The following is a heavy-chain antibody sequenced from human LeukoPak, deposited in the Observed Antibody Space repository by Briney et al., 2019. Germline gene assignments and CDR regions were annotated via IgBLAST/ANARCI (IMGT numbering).Heavy chain of an antibody. V-gene: IGHV1-2*02. Sequence: GASVKVSCKASGYTSTGYHMHWVRQAPGQGLEWMAWINPNSGATDYAQKFQGRVTMTRDTSTSTAYMELSRLRSDDTAVYYCARLNGNHFDYWGQGTLVTVSS. CDR2: INPNSGAT. D-gene: IGHD1-14*01. J-gene: IGHJ4*02. CDR3: ARLNGNHFDY. CDR1: GYTSTGYH.